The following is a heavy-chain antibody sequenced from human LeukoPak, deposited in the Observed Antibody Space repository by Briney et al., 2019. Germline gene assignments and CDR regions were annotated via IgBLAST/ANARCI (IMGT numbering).Heavy chain of an antibody. V-gene: IGHV1-8*01. CDR3: ARGPPNWGYDY. Sequence: ASVKVSCKASGYTFTSYDFKWVRQATGQRPEWMGWMSPNSGDTGYAQKFQDRVTMTRNTSISTAYMELSSLRSDDTAVYYRARGPPNWGYDYGGPGTLVTVSS. J-gene: IGHJ4*02. CDR1: GYTFTSYD. D-gene: IGHD7-27*01. CDR2: MSPNSGDT.